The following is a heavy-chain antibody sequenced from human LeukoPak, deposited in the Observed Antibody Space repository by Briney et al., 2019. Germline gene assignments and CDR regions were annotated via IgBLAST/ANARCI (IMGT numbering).Heavy chain of an antibody. D-gene: IGHD6-13*01. V-gene: IGHV3-30-3*01. CDR3: AKGIWAAAGTDAFDI. Sequence: GGSLRLSCAASGFTFSSYAMRWVRQAPGKGLEWVAVISYDGSNKYYADSVKGRFTISRDNSKNTLYLQMNSLRAEDTAVYYCAKGIWAAAGTDAFDIWGQGTMVTVS. CDR1: GFTFSSYA. CDR2: ISYDGSNK. J-gene: IGHJ3*02.